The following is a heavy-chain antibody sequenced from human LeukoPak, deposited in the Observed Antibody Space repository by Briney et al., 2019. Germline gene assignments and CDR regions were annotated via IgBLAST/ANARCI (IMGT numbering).Heavy chain of an antibody. CDR3: ARAEYSSNWYVPAGSYFDY. D-gene: IGHD6-13*01. CDR2: INPNSGGA. CDR1: GYTFTGYY. Sequence: ASVKVSCKASGYTFTGYYIHWVRQAPGQGLEWMGWINPNSGGANFAQKFQGRVTMTRETSISTAYMELSRLRSDDTAVYYCARAEYSSNWYVPAGSYFDYWGQGTLVTVPS. J-gene: IGHJ4*02. V-gene: IGHV1-2*02.